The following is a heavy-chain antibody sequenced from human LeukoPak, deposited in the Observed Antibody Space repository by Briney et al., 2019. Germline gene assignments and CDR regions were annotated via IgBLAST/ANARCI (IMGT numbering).Heavy chain of an antibody. V-gene: IGHV4-4*09. CDR2: IYTSGST. CDR3: ARHVEGNYFDY. D-gene: IGHD3-10*01. Sequence: PSETLSLTCTVSGGSISSYYWSWIRQPPGKGLEWIGYIYTSGSTNYNPSLKSRVTISVDTSKNQFSLKLSSVTAADTAEYYCARHVEGNYFDYWGQGTLVTVSS. CDR1: GGSISSYY. J-gene: IGHJ4*02.